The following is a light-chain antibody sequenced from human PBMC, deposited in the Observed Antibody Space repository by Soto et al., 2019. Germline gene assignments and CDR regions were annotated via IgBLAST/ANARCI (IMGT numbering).Light chain of an antibody. Sequence: EIVLTQSPPTLSFSHGERATVSCRASQSVGGYLAWYQQKPGQAPRLLIYDASNRATGIPARFSGFGSGTDFTLTISSLESEDFAVYYCQHRSNWPTFGQGTKVDIK. CDR3: QHRSNWPT. CDR2: DAS. CDR1: QSVGGY. J-gene: IGKJ1*01. V-gene: IGKV3-11*01.